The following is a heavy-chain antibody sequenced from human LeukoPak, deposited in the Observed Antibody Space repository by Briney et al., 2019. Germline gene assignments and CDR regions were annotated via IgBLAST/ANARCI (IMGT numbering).Heavy chain of an antibody. CDR2: IDWDDDK. J-gene: IGHJ4*02. Sequence: ESGPTLVNPTQTLTLTCTFSGFSLSTSGMCVSWIRQPPGKALEWLALIDWDDDKYYSTSLKTRLTISKDTSKNQVVLTMTNMDPVDTATYYCARSDYVWGSYRLSYFDYWGQGTLVTVSS. CDR3: ARSDYVWGSYRLSYFDY. V-gene: IGHV2-70*01. CDR1: GFSLSTSGMC. D-gene: IGHD3-16*02.